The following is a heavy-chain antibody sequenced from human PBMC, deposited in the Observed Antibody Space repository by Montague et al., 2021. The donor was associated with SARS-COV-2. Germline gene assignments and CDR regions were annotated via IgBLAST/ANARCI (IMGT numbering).Heavy chain of an antibody. CDR3: ARSNLHDYADY. V-gene: IGHV3-74*01. J-gene: IGHJ4*02. D-gene: IGHD4/OR15-4a*01. CDR1: GFTFSTYW. CDR2: INPDGDAT. Sequence: SLGLSCAASGFTFSTYWLYWIRQVPGKGLAWVSRINPDGDATTYADSVKGRFTISRDNSKNILYLQMNSLRGEDTAVYYCARSNLHDYADYWGRGNLVTVSS.